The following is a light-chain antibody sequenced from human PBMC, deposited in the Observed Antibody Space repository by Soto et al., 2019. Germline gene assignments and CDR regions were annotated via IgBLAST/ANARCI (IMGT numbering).Light chain of an antibody. J-gene: IGLJ1*01. CDR2: EVS. CDR3: SSYTSNSTPYV. Sequence: QSALTQPASVSGSPGQSITISCTGTSSDVGGYNYVSWCQQHPGKAPKLMIYEVSNRPSGVSNRFSGSKSGNTASLTISGLQAEDEADYYCSSYTSNSTPYVFGTGTKLTVL. V-gene: IGLV2-14*01. CDR1: SSDVGGYNY.